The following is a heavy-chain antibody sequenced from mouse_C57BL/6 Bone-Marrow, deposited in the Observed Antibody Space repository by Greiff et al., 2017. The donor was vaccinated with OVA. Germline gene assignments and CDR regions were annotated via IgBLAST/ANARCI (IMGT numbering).Heavy chain of an antibody. CDR3: GGHSHYYGGYAMDY. CDR2: IRSKSNNYAT. CDR1: GFSFNTYA. D-gene: IGHD1-2*01. Sequence: GGGLVQPKGSLKLSCAASGFSFNTYAMNWVRQAPGKGLEWVARIRSKSNNYATYYADSVKDRFTISRDDSVSMLYLQMNNFKTEDTAMYYCGGHSHYYGGYAMDYWGQGTSVTVSS. J-gene: IGHJ4*01. V-gene: IGHV10-1*01.